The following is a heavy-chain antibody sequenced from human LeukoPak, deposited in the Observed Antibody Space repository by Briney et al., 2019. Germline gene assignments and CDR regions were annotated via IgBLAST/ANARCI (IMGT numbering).Heavy chain of an antibody. CDR3: AKDKYSSSWSSFDY. CDR1: GFTFDDYA. Sequence: GGSLRLSCAASGFTFDDYAMHWVRQAPGKGLERVSGISWNSGSIGYADSVKGRFTISRDNAKNSLYLQMNSLRAEDTALYYCAKDKYSSSWSSFDYWGQGTLVTVSS. V-gene: IGHV3-9*01. D-gene: IGHD6-13*01. J-gene: IGHJ4*02. CDR2: ISWNSGSI.